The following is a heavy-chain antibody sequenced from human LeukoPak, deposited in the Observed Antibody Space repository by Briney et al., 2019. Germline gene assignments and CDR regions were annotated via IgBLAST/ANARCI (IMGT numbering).Heavy chain of an antibody. V-gene: IGHV1-46*01. CDR1: GYTFTSYY. Sequence: GASVKVSCKASGYTFTSYYMHWVRQAPGQGLEWMGIINPSGGSTSYAQKFQGRVTMTRDTSTSTVYMELSSLRSEDTAVYYCARKCGGDCYLEPDAFDIWGQGTMVTVSS. J-gene: IGHJ3*02. CDR2: INPSGGST. D-gene: IGHD2-21*02. CDR3: ARKCGGDCYLEPDAFDI.